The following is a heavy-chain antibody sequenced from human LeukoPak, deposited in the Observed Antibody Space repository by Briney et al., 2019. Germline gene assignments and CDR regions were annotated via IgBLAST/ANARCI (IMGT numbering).Heavy chain of an antibody. CDR3: AKDRSGSGRRGTGEVYFDY. CDR1: GFTVSSNY. D-gene: IGHD2-15*01. Sequence: GGSLRLSCAASGFTVSSNYMSWVRQAPGKGLEWVSAISGSGGSTYYADSVKGRFTISRDNSKNTLYLQMNSLRAEDTAVYYCAKDRSGSGRRGTGEVYFDYWGQGTLVTVSS. V-gene: IGHV3-23*01. J-gene: IGHJ4*02. CDR2: ISGSGGST.